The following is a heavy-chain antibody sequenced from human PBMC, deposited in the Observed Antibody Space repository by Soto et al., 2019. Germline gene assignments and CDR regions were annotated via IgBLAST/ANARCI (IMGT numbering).Heavy chain of an antibody. V-gene: IGHV3-30*18. CDR3: AKASATVVSMDV. D-gene: IGHD4-17*01. CDR2: ISYDGSNK. J-gene: IGHJ6*02. CDR1: GFTFSSYG. Sequence: GGSLRLSCAASGFTFSSYGMHWVRQAPGKGLEWVAVISYDGSNKYYADSVKGRFTISRDNSKNTLYLQMNSLRVEDTAVYYCAKASATVVSMDVWGQGTTVTVS.